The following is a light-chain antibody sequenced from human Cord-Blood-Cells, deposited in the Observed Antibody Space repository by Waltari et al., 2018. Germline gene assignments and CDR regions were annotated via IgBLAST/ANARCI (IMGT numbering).Light chain of an antibody. CDR3: AAWDDSLNGPV. J-gene: IGLJ2*01. CDR1: SSNIVSNT. Sequence: QSVLTQPPSASGTPGQRVTISCSGSSSNIVSNTVNWYQQLPGTAPQLRIYSNNQRPSGVPDRFSGSKSGTSASLAISGLQSEDEAEYYCAAWDDSLNGPVFGGGTKLTVL. CDR2: SNN. V-gene: IGLV1-44*01.